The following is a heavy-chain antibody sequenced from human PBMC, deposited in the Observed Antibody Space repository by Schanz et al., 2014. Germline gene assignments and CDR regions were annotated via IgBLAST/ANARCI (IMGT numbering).Heavy chain of an antibody. Sequence: QVQLVESGGGVVQPGRSLRLSCAASGFTFSSYAMHWVRQAPGRGLQWVALISYDGGHKYYADSVKGRFTISRDNSNNTLSLQMNSLRNEDTAVYYCAKDRGGDYEVSYYYGMDVWGQGTTVVVSS. D-gene: IGHD4-17*01. CDR2: ISYDGGHK. J-gene: IGHJ6*02. V-gene: IGHV3-30*04. CDR1: GFTFSSYA. CDR3: AKDRGGDYEVSYYYGMDV.